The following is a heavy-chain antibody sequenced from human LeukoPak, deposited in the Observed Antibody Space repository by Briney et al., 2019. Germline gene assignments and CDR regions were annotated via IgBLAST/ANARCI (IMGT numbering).Heavy chain of an antibody. D-gene: IGHD3-22*01. J-gene: IGHJ4*02. CDR1: GFTFSDYY. CDR3: ARDRDSSGYYWKDY. CDR2: INSSGSTI. V-gene: IGHV3-11*01. Sequence: GGSLRLSCAASGFTFSDYYMSWIRQAPGKGLEWVSYINSSGSTIYYADSVKGRFTISRDNAKNSLYLQMNSLRAEDTAVYYCARDRDSSGYYWKDYWGQGTLVTVSS.